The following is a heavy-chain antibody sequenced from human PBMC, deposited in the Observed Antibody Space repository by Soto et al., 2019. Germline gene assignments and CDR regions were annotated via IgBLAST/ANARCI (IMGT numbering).Heavy chain of an antibody. CDR2: IYTSWST. CDR3: ARDRGYCSGGSCYWAPNWFDP. CDR1: GGSISSYY. Sequence: QVQLQESGPGLVKPSETLSLTCTVSGGSISSYYWSWIRQHAGKGLEWIGRIYTSWSTNYNPSLKSRVTMSVDTSKNQFSLKLSSVTAADTAVYYCARDRGYCSGGSCYWAPNWFDPWGQGTLVTVSS. J-gene: IGHJ5*02. D-gene: IGHD2-15*01. V-gene: IGHV4-4*07.